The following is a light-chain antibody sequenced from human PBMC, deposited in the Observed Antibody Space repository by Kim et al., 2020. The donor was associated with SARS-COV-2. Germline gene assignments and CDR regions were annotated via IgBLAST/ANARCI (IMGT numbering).Light chain of an antibody. CDR3: QQYNSSPWT. Sequence: DIQMNQSPSTLSTSVGDRVTITCRASQSISSWLAWYQQKPGKAPKLLIYKASSLESGVPSRFSGSGSGTEFTLTISSLQPDDFATYSCQQYNSSPWTFGQGTKVDIK. V-gene: IGKV1-5*03. J-gene: IGKJ1*01. CDR2: KAS. CDR1: QSISSW.